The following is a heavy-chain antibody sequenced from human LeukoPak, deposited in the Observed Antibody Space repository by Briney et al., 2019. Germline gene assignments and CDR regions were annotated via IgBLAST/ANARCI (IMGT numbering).Heavy chain of an antibody. CDR1: DFSVNNNY. V-gene: IGHV3-53*01. Sequence: GGSLRLACAASDFSVNNNYVDWVRQAPGKGLEWVSCMDNFGIKTYADSVQGRFTVSRVSSRNMVFLQMNSLRVEDTAVYYCAGGKYYGSGTRPGYLGYWGLGTMVTVSS. CDR2: MDNFGIK. D-gene: IGHD3-10*01. J-gene: IGHJ4*02. CDR3: AGGKYYGSGTRPGYLGY.